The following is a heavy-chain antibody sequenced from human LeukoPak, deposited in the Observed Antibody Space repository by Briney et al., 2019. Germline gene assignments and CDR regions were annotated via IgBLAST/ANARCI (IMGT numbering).Heavy chain of an antibody. CDR2: IYYSGNT. V-gene: IGHV4-38-2*02. J-gene: IGHJ4*02. CDR1: GFTLSGYS. Sequence: SGGSLRLSCAASGFTLSGYSMNWIRQPPGKGLEWIGSIYYSGNTYYNASLKSQVSISIDTSKNQFSLRLTSVTAADTAVYYCARDPVTNWNEPQFDYWGQGTLVTVSS. D-gene: IGHD1-20*01. CDR3: ARDPVTNWNEPQFDY.